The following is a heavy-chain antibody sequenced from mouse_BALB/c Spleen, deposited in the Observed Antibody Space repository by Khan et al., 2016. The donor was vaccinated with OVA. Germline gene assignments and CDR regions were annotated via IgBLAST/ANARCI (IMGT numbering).Heavy chain of an antibody. CDR3: ARSPFAY. CDR1: GYTFTSYW. V-gene: IGHV1-52*01. J-gene: IGHJ3*01. CDR2: IDPYDTET. Sequence: QVQLQQSGAELVRPGASVKLSCEASGYTFTSYWMNWVKQSPEQGLEWIGRIDPYDTETHYNQNFKDKAILTVDKSSSTAYLQLSSLTSEDSAVYYCARSPFAYWGQGTLVTVSA.